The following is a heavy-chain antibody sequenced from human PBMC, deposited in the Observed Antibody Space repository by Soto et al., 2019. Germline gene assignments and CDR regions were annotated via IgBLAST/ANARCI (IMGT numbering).Heavy chain of an antibody. CDR1: GGSISSYY. V-gene: IGHV4-34*01. CDR3: ARGGRIAARRPYYYYYMDV. D-gene: IGHD6-6*01. J-gene: IGHJ6*03. CDR2: INHSGST. Sequence: SETLSLTCTVSGGSISSYYWSWIRQPPGKGLEWIGEINHSGSTNYNPSLKSRVTISVDTSKNQFSLKLSSVTAADTAVYYCARGGRIAARRPYYYYYMDVWGKGTTVTVSS.